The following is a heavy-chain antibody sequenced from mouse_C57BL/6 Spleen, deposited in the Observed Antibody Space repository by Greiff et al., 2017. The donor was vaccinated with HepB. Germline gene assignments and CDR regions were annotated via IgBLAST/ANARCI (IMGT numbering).Heavy chain of an antibody. J-gene: IGHJ3*01. CDR2: INPYNGGT. Sequence: EVQRVESGPVLVKPGASVKMSCKASGYTFTDYYMNWVKQSHGKSLEWIGVINPYNGGTSYNQKFKGKATLTVDKSSSTAYMELNSLTSEDSAVYYCAGDYDVVFAYWGQGTLVTVSA. CDR3: AGDYDVVFAY. CDR1: GYTFTDYY. D-gene: IGHD2-4*01. V-gene: IGHV1-19*01.